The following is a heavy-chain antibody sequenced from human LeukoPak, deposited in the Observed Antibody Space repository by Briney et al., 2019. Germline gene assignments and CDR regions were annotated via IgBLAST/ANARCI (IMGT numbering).Heavy chain of an antibody. Sequence: SETLSLTCTVSGGSISSYYWSWIRQTPGKGLEWIGYIYYKGSTSYNASLRRRVTISLDTSKNQFSLKLTSVTAADTAVYYCAREGRYFDWLGAIDPWGQGTLVTVSS. CDR2: IYYKGST. D-gene: IGHD3-9*01. CDR3: AREGRYFDWLGAIDP. J-gene: IGHJ5*02. V-gene: IGHV4-59*01. CDR1: GGSISSYY.